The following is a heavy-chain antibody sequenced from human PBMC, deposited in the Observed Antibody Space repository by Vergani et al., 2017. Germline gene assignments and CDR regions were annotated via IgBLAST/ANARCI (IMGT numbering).Heavy chain of an antibody. CDR1: GGTFSSYA. V-gene: IGHV1-69*01. CDR3: ARDRAECSSTSCYLKVRMGWRWFDP. D-gene: IGHD2-2*01. J-gene: IGHJ5*02. Sequence: QVQLVQSGAEVKKPGSSVKVSCKASGGTFSSYAISWVRQAPGQGLEWMGGIIPIFGTANYAQKFQGRVTITADESTSTAYMELSSLRSEDTAVYYCARDRAECSSTSCYLKVRMGWRWFDPWGQGTLVTVSS. CDR2: IIPIFGTA.